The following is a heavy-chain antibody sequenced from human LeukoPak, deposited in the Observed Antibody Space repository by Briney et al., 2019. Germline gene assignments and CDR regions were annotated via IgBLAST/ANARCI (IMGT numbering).Heavy chain of an antibody. CDR3: ARDLGQPRNYYYGLDV. J-gene: IGHJ6*02. D-gene: IGHD1-1*01. Sequence: ASVKVSCKASGYTFTSYYMHWVRQAPGQGLEWMGIINPSGGSTSYAQKFQGRVTMTRDTSTSTVYMELSSLRSEDTAVYYCARDLGQPRNYYYGLDVWGQGTTVTVSS. CDR1: GYTFTSYY. CDR2: INPSGGST. V-gene: IGHV1-46*01.